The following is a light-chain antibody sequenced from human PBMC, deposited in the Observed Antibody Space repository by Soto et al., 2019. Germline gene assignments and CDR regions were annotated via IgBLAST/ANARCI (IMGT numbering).Light chain of an antibody. CDR2: DAS. J-gene: IGKJ1*01. Sequence: DIQMTQYHSTLSASVVDRVTITFRASQSISSWLAWYQQKPGKAPKLLIYDASILESGVPSRFSGSGSGTEFTLSISSLQADDFASYYCQHYMSYPWTFGRGTKVDI. CDR3: QHYMSYPWT. V-gene: IGKV1-5*01. CDR1: QSISSW.